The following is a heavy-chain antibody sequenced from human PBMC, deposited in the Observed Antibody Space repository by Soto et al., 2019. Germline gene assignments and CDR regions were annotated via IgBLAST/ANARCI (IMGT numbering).Heavy chain of an antibody. CDR1: GGTFSSYA. V-gene: IGHV1-18*01. Sequence: QVQLVQSGAEVKKPGSSVKVSCKASGGTFSSYAISWVRQAPGQGLEWMGWISAYNGNTNYAQKLQGRVTMTTATSTSTAYMELRSLRSDATAVYYCASSVQWAWGQGTLVTVSS. CDR2: ISAYNGNT. D-gene: IGHD2-8*01. CDR3: ASSVQWA. J-gene: IGHJ4*02.